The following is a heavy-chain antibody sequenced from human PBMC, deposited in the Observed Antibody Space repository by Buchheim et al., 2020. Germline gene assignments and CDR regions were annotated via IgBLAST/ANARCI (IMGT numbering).Heavy chain of an antibody. CDR2: IYYSGNT. J-gene: IGHJ4*02. V-gene: IGHV4-30-4*01. CDR3: ASGFSYAYGLY. D-gene: IGHD5-18*01. CDR1: GGSISSGDYY. Sequence: QVHLQESGPGLVKPSQTLTLTCTVSGGSISSGDYYWSWIRQPPGKGLEWIGYIYYSGNTYYNPSLKSRVTTSVDTSKNTFSMKLSSVTAADTAVYYCASGFSYAYGLYWGQGTL.